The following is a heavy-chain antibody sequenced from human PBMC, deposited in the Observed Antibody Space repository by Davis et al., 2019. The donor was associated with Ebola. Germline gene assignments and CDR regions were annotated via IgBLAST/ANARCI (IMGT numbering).Heavy chain of an antibody. CDR1: GYSISSSYY. V-gene: IGHV4-38-2*02. CDR2: IHHSGNT. J-gene: IGHJ4*02. D-gene: IGHD5-12*01. Sequence: MPSETLSLTCTVSGYSISSSYYWGWIRQPPGKGLEWIGSIHHSGNTYYAPSLKSRVTISGDTSKNQFSLKLSSVTAADTAVYYCARIGGYSGYEYDYWGQGTLVNVSS. CDR3: ARIGGYSGYEYDY.